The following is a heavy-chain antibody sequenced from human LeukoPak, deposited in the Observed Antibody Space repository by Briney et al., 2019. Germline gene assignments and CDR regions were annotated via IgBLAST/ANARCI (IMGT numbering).Heavy chain of an antibody. CDR2: IYYSGST. CDR1: GGSISSSSYY. V-gene: IGHV4-39*07. CDR3: AHTTVDAYYYRY. Sequence: SETLSLTCTVSGGSISSSSYYWGWIRQPPGKGLEWIGSIYYSGSTNYNPSLKSRVTISVDTSKTQFSLKLSSVTAADTAVYYCAHTTVDAYYYRYWGQGTLVTVSS. J-gene: IGHJ4*02. D-gene: IGHD3-10*01.